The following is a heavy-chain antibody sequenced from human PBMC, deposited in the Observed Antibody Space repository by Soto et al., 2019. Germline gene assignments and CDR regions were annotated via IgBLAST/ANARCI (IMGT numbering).Heavy chain of an antibody. D-gene: IGHD2-15*01. J-gene: IGHJ4*02. V-gene: IGHV3-9*01. CDR2: ISWSGDST. CDR1: GFTFDDYA. CDR3: AKIGGRFDFDW. Sequence: GGSLRLSCAASGFTFDDYAMHWVRQAPGKGLEWVSGISWSGDSTGYADSVKGRFTISRDNAKNSLYLQMNSLRPEDAALYYCAKIGGRFDFDWWGQGTLVTVSS.